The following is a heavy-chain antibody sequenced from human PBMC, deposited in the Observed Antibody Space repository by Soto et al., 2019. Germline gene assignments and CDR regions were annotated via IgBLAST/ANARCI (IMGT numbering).Heavy chain of an antibody. D-gene: IGHD3-10*01. CDR1: GLTFSTFG. CDR3: ATENAGGTYGSGSYYIKFNY. Sequence: DVQLVESGGGLVKPGGSLRLSCAASGLTFSTFGMNWVRQAPGKGLEWVSSISSSSRYIYYADSVRGRFTISRDNAKNSLYLQMNSLRADDTAVYYCATENAGGTYGSGSYYIKFNYWGQGTLVTVSS. V-gene: IGHV3-21*01. J-gene: IGHJ4*02. CDR2: ISSSSRYI.